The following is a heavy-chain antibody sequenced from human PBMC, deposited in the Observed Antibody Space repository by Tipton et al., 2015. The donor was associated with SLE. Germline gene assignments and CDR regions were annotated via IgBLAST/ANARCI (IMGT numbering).Heavy chain of an antibody. CDR1: GFTVSTNY. V-gene: IGHV3-53*01. CDR3: AKVATHCSDTRCYSSGYFDY. Sequence: SLRLSCAASGFTVSTNYMSWVRQAPGKGLEWVAVMYSGGSTYYADSVKGRFTISRDNSENTLYLQMNSLRGDDTAVYYCAKVATHCSDTRCYSSGYFDYWGQGTLVTVSS. CDR2: MYSGGST. J-gene: IGHJ4*02. D-gene: IGHD2-15*01.